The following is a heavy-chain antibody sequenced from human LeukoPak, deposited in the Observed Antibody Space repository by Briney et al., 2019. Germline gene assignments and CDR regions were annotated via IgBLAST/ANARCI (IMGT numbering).Heavy chain of an antibody. D-gene: IGHD6-19*01. Sequence: SETLSLTCTVSGGSISNYYWTWLRQPPGKGLEWIGYIYYTGATSYNPSLKSRVTISVDTSKNQFSLRLTSVTAADTAVYYCARYGGSGWVIDNWGQGTLVTVSS. V-gene: IGHV4-59*08. CDR1: GGSISNYY. CDR2: IYYTGAT. CDR3: ARYGGSGWVIDN. J-gene: IGHJ4*02.